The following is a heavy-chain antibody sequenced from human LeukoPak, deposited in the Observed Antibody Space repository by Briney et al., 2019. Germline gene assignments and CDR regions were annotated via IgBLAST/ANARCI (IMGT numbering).Heavy chain of an antibody. J-gene: IGHJ3*02. CDR3: ARGSKDIVVVPAAMYAFDI. CDR1: GFTFDDYA. V-gene: IGHV3-9*01. D-gene: IGHD2-2*01. CDR2: ISWNSGSI. Sequence: GRSLRLSCAASGFTFDDYAMHWVRQAPGKGLEWVSGISWNSGSIGYADSVKGRFTISRDNATNSLYLQMNSLRAEDTAVYYCARGSKDIVVVPAAMYAFDIWGQGTMVTVSS.